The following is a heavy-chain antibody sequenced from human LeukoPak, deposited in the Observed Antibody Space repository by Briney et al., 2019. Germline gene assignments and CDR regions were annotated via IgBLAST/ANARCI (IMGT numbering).Heavy chain of an antibody. J-gene: IGHJ4*02. CDR1: GFTFSSYS. CDR2: ISGSDSST. V-gene: IGHV3-23*01. CDR3: AKDTLVLPSSFDY. D-gene: IGHD3-16*02. Sequence: PGGSLRLSCAASGFTFSSYSMNWVRQAPGKGLEWVSAISGSDSSTFYADSVKGRFTISRDNSKNTLYLQMNSLRAEDTAVYYCAKDTLVLPSSFDYWGQGTLVTVSS.